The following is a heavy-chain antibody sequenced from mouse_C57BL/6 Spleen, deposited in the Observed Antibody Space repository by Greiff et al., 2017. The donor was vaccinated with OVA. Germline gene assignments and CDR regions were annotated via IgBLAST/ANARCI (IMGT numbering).Heavy chain of an antibody. V-gene: IGHV1-62-2*01. CDR2: FYPGSGSI. CDR1: GYTFTEYT. J-gene: IGHJ2*01. CDR3: ARHGPYYYGSSGDYFDY. Sequence: VNLVESGAELVKPGASVKLSCKASGYTFTEYTIHWVKQRSGQGLEWIGWFYPGSGSIKYNEKFKDKATLTADKSSSTVYMELSRLTSEDSAVYFCARHGPYYYGSSGDYFDYWGQGTTLTVSS. D-gene: IGHD1-1*01.